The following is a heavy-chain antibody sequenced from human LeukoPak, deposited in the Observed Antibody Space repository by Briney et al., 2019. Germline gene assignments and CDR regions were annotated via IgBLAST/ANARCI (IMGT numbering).Heavy chain of an antibody. CDR3: AKDPPQWLVQSPEYFDY. Sequence: PGGSLRLSCAASGFTFSTYAMSWVRQAPGKGLEWVSAISGSGGSTYYADSVKGRFTISRDNSKNTLYLQMNSLRAEDTAVYYCAKDPPQWLVQSPEYFDYWGQGTLVTVSS. CDR1: GFTFSTYA. CDR2: ISGSGGST. D-gene: IGHD6-19*01. J-gene: IGHJ4*02. V-gene: IGHV3-23*01.